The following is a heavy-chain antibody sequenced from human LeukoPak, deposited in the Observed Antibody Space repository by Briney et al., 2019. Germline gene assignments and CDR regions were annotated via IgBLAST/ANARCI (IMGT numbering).Heavy chain of an antibody. CDR3: ARFAAGGSYYYYMDV. CDR1: GFTFSSYW. D-gene: IGHD6-25*01. CDR2: IKQDGSEK. Sequence: GGSLRLSCAASGFTFSSYWMSWVRQAPGKGLEWVANIKQDGSEKYYVDSVKGRFTISRDNAKNSLYLQMNSLRADDTAVYYCARFAAGGSYYYYMDVWGKGTTVTVSS. J-gene: IGHJ6*03. V-gene: IGHV3-7*01.